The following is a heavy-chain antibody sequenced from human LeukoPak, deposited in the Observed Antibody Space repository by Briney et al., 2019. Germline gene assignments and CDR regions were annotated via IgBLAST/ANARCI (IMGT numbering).Heavy chain of an antibody. J-gene: IGHJ4*02. Sequence: PGGSLRLSCSASGFTFSYYAMHWVRQTAGKGLEFVSGISSNGGSTYYADSLKGRFTISRDNSNNTLYLQMSSLRAEDTAVYYCVKGPTHDSLPYYFDYWGQGTLVTVSS. CDR3: VKGPTHDSLPYYFDY. V-gene: IGHV3-64D*09. CDR2: ISSNGGST. D-gene: IGHD3-22*01. CDR1: GFTFSYYA.